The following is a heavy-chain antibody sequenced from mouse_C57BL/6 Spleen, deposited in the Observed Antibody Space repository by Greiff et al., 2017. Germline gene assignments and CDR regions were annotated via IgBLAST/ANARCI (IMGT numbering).Heavy chain of an antibody. CDR2: INPSNGGT. D-gene: IGHD1-1*02. CDR3: ARYGSQYYFDY. J-gene: IGHJ2*01. Sequence: QVQLQQPGTELVKPGASVKLSCKASGYTFTSYWMHWVKQRPGQGREWIGNINPSNGGTNYNEKFKSKATLTVGKSSSTAYMQLSSLTSEDSAVYYCARYGSQYYFDYWGQGTTLTVSS. V-gene: IGHV1-53*01. CDR1: GYTFTSYW.